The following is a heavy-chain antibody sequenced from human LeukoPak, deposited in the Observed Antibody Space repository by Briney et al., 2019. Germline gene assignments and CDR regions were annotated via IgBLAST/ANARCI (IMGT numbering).Heavy chain of an antibody. CDR3: ARGGRMATMDTTFDY. D-gene: IGHD5-24*01. Sequence: SETLSLTCAVYGGSFSGYYWSWIRQPPGKGLEWIGEINHSGSTNYNPSLKSRVTISVDTSKNQFSLKLSSVTAADTAVYYCARGGRMATMDTTFDYWGQGTLVTVSS. J-gene: IGHJ4*02. CDR1: GGSFSGYY. CDR2: INHSGST. V-gene: IGHV4-34*01.